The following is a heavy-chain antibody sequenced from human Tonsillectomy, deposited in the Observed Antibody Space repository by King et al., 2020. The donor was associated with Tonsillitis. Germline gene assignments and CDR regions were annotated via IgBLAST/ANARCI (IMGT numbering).Heavy chain of an antibody. CDR3: VRENWYYDY. V-gene: IGHV1-2*02. Sequence: VQLVESGAEMKRPGASVKVSCLASGYSFTDYHMHCVRQAPGQGLEWMGWIYPNNGGTYYAQKFQGRISLTRDTSINSVYMELTRLTPDDTALYYCVRENWYYDYWGQGTLVTVSS. CDR2: IYPNNGGT. CDR1: GYSFTDYH. J-gene: IGHJ4*02. D-gene: IGHD1-1*01.